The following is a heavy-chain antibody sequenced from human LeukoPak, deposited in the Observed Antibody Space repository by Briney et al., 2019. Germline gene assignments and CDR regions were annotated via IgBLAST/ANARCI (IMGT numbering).Heavy chain of an antibody. CDR1: GFTFSSYA. Sequence: GGSLRLSCAASGFTFSSYAMNWVRQAPGKGLEWVSVITSSGDRTSYADSVKGRFTVSRDNSKNMLYLEMNSLRAEDTAVYYCAKGPSITMIVAYFQHWGQGTLVTVSS. D-gene: IGHD3-22*01. CDR3: AKGPSITMIVAYFQH. J-gene: IGHJ1*01. CDR2: ITSSGDRT. V-gene: IGHV3-23*01.